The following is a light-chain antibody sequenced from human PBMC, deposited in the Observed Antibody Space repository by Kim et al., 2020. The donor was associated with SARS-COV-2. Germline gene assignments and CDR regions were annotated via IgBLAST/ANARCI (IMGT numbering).Light chain of an antibody. J-gene: IGKJ2*01. V-gene: IGKV3-15*01. CDR1: QSVSNN. CDR3: HQYNDWPPGYT. CDR2: GAS. Sequence: EIVMTQSPATLSVSPGERATLSCRASQSVSNNLAWYQHKPGQPPRLLSYGASTRATGVPARFSGSGSGTDFTLTVSSLQSEDFAVYYCHQYNDWPPGYTFGQGTKLEI.